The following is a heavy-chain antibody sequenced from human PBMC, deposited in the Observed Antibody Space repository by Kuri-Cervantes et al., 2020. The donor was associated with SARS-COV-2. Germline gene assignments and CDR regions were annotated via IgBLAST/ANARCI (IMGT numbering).Heavy chain of an antibody. D-gene: IGHD6-13*01. V-gene: IGHV4-34*01. Sequence: GSLRLSCAVYGGSFSGFYWSWIRQAPGKGLEWIGEINHSGSANYSPSLKSRVTISVDTSKNQFSLKLSSVTAADTAVYYCATCIAAAGSYYFDYWGQGTLVTVSS. J-gene: IGHJ4*02. CDR3: ATCIAAAGSYYFDY. CDR1: GGSFSGFY. CDR2: INHSGSA.